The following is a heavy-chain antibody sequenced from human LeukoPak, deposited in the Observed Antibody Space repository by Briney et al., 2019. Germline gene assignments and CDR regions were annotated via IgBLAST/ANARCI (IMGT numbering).Heavy chain of an antibody. CDR2: ISAYNGNT. Sequence: ASVKVSCKASGDTFTSYGISWVRQAPGQGLEWMGWISAYNGNTNYAQKLQGRVTMTTDTSTSTAYMELRSLRSDDTAVYYCARVVRGLAAADAFDIWGQGTMVTVSS. CDR3: ARVVRGLAAADAFDI. V-gene: IGHV1-18*04. J-gene: IGHJ3*02. CDR1: GDTFTSYG. D-gene: IGHD6-13*01.